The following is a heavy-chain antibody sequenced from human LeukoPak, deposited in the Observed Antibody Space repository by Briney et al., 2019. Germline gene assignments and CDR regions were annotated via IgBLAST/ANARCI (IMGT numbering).Heavy chain of an antibody. V-gene: IGHV4-34*01. J-gene: IGHJ4*02. Sequence: PSETLSLTCAVYGGSFSGYYWRWIRQPPGKGLEWIGEINHSGSTNYNPSLKSRVTISVDTSKNQFSLKLSSVTAADTAVYYCASNSFDYYGSGSYSVDYWGQGTLVTVSS. CDR2: INHSGST. CDR1: GGSFSGYY. CDR3: ASNSFDYYGSGSYSVDY. D-gene: IGHD3-10*01.